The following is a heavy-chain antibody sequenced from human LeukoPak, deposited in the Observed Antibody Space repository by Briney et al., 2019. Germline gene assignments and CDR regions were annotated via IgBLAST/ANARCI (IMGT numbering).Heavy chain of an antibody. V-gene: IGHV3-30*02. Sequence: GGSLRLSCAVSGFTFSSYGMHWVRQAPGKGLEWVAFIRYDGSIQYYADSVKGRFIISRDISKNTLDVQMNSLSVDDTAVYYCARDGRPSATGGYQLDYWGQGILVIVSS. D-gene: IGHD5-18*01. CDR3: ARDGRPSATGGYQLDY. CDR2: IRYDGSIQ. J-gene: IGHJ4*02. CDR1: GFTFSSYG.